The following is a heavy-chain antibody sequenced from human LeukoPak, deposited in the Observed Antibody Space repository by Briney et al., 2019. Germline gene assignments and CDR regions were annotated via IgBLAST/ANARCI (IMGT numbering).Heavy chain of an antibody. Sequence: SETLSLTCTVSGGSISSYYWSWIRQPPGKGLGWIGYFYYSGSTNYNPSLKSRVSISIDTSKNQFSLKLSSVTAADTAVYYCARHQWVPAFDIWGQGTMVTVSS. D-gene: IGHD1-26*01. CDR2: FYYSGST. CDR3: ARHQWVPAFDI. CDR1: GGSISSYY. J-gene: IGHJ3*02. V-gene: IGHV4-59*08.